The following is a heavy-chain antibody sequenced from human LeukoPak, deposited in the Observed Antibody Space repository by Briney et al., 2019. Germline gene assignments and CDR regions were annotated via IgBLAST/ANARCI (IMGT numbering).Heavy chain of an antibody. V-gene: IGHV4-34*01. CDR2: INHSGST. CDR3: ARGVGTLLYYYYYGTDV. D-gene: IGHD6-13*01. Sequence: PSETLSLTCAVYGGSFSGYYWSWIRQPPGKGLEWIGEINHSGSTNYNPSLKSRVTISVDTSKNQFSLKLSSMTAADTAVYYCARGVGTLLYYYYYGTDVWGQGTTVTVSS. CDR1: GGSFSGYY. J-gene: IGHJ6*02.